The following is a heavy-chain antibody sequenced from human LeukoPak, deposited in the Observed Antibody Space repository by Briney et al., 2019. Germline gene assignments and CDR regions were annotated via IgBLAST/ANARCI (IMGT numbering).Heavy chain of an antibody. CDR1: GFTFSSYA. Sequence: GASLRLSCAASGFTFSSYAMSWVRQAPGRGLEWVSSISSSSSYIYYADSVKGRFTISRDNAKNSLYLQMNSLRAEDTAVYYCARGRRTTVHFDYWGQGTLVTVSS. V-gene: IGHV3-21*01. J-gene: IGHJ4*02. D-gene: IGHD4-17*01. CDR3: ARGRRTTVHFDY. CDR2: ISSSSSYI.